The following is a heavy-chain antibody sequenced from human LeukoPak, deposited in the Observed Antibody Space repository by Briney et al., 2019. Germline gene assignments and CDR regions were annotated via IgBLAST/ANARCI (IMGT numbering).Heavy chain of an antibody. J-gene: IGHJ4*02. CDR2: ISSGGSIT. V-gene: IGHV3-48*03. Sequence: GGSLRLSCVVSGLTFRSYEMNWVRQAPGKGLEWVSYISSGGSITYYADSVKGRFTISRDDAKNSLYLQMNSLRVEDTAIYYCARIESSWAFDYWGQGTLVTVSA. CDR3: ARIESSWAFDY. D-gene: IGHD2-15*01. CDR1: GLTFRSYE.